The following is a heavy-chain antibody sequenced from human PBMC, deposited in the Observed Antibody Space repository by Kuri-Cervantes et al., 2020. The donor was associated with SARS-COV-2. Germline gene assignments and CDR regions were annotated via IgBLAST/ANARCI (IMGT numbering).Heavy chain of an antibody. J-gene: IGHJ4*02. V-gene: IGHV4-38-2*02. CDR3: ARATSRPTIAAAGYFDS. D-gene: IGHD6-25*01. CDR1: GYSISSGYY. CDR2: IYHSGST. Sequence: ESLKISCTVSGYSISSGYYWGWIRQPPGKGLEWIGSIYHSGSTYYNPSLKSRVTMSVDSSKNQFSLKLSSVTAADTAVYYCARATSRPTIAAAGYFDSWGQGILVTVSS.